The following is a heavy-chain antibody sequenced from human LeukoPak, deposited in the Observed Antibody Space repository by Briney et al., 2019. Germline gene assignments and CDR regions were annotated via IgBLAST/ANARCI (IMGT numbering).Heavy chain of an antibody. CDR1: GFTFSSYW. J-gene: IGHJ4*02. CDR2: IKQDGSEK. Sequence: GGSLRLSCAASGFTFSSYWMTWVRQAPGKGLEWEANIKQDGSEKYYVDSVKGRFTISRDNAKNSLYLQMNSLRAEDTAVYYCAGGRDVYRYWGQGTLVTVSS. CDR3: AGGRDVYRY. D-gene: IGHD5-24*01. V-gene: IGHV3-7*01.